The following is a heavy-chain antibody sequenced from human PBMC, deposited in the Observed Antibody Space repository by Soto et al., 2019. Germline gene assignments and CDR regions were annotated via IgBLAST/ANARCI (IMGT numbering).Heavy chain of an antibody. CDR2: ISGDGGST. V-gene: IGHV3-43*02. CDR1: GFTFSSYA. Sequence: GSLRLSCAASGFTFSSYAMSWVRQAPGKGLEWVSLISGDGGSTYYADSVKGRFTISRDNSKNSLYLQMNSLRTEDTALYYCAKDSGSLGDYYYYYGMDVWGQGTTVTVSS. D-gene: IGHD3-16*01. J-gene: IGHJ6*02. CDR3: AKDSGSLGDYYYYYGMDV.